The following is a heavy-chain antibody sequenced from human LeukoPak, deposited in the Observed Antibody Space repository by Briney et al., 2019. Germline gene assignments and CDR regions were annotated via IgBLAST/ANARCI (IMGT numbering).Heavy chain of an antibody. J-gene: IGHJ5*02. CDR2: IYYSGST. CDR3: ARLYNWDNNWFDP. CDR1: GGSISSYY. Sequence: PSETLSLTCTVSGGSISSYYWSWTRQPPGKGLEWIGYIYYSGSTNYNPSLKSQVTISVDTSKNQFSLKLSSVTAADTAVYYCARLYNWDNNWFDPWGQGTLVTVSS. V-gene: IGHV4-59*08. D-gene: IGHD1/OR15-1a*01.